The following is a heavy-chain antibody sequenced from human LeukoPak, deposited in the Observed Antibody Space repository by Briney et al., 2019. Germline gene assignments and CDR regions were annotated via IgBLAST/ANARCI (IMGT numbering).Heavy chain of an antibody. J-gene: IGHJ3*02. CDR1: GGTFNNSA. D-gene: IGHD2-2*01. V-gene: IGHV1-46*02. Sequence: ASVKVSCKTSGGTFNNSAISWVRQAPGQGLEWMGVINPSGGSTTYAQNFQGRVTMTRDTSTSTVYMEVSSLRSEDTAVYYCARGSCCDRSCYEGFIWGQGTMVTVSS. CDR2: INPSGGST. CDR3: ARGSCCDRSCYEGFI.